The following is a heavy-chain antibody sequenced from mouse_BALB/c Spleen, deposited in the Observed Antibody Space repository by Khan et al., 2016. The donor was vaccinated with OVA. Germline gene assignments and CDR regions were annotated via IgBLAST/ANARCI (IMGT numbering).Heavy chain of an antibody. V-gene: IGHV1-20*02. CDR1: GYSFTGYF. D-gene: IGHD1-1*01. CDR2: INPHIGET. CDR3: ARKNGSDFDY. J-gene: IGHJ2*01. Sequence: VQLKESGPELVKPGASVKISCKASGYSFTGYFMNWVMQSHGKSLEWFGRINPHIGETFYNQKFTGKATLTVDESSSTAHMELRSLASEDSAVYYCARKNGSDFDYWGQGTTLTVSS.